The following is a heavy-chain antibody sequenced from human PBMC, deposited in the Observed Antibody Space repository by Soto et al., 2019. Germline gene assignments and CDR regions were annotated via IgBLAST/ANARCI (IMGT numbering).Heavy chain of an antibody. CDR2: IKSKTDGGTT. CDR1: GFTFSNAW. CDR3: TTDNLFGVVIPYYYYGMDV. D-gene: IGHD3-3*01. J-gene: IGHJ6*02. V-gene: IGHV3-15*07. Sequence: GGSLRLSCAASGFTFSNAWMNWVRQAPGKGLEWVGRIKSKTDGGTTDYAAPVKGRFTISRDDSKNTLYLQMNSLKTEDTAVYYCTTDNLFGVVIPYYYYGMDVWGQGTTVTVSS.